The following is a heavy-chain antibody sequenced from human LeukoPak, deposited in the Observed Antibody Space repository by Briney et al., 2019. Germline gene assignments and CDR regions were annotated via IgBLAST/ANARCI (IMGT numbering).Heavy chain of an antibody. Sequence: SETVSLTCTVTGGSISSSSYYWGWIRQPPGKGLEWIGSIYYSGTTYYNPSLESRVTISEDTSKNQFSLMLRSVTAADTAVYFCARQASDYFYYYMDVWGKGTTVTVSS. CDR3: ARQASDYFYYYMDV. V-gene: IGHV4-39*01. CDR2: IYYSGTT. J-gene: IGHJ6*03. CDR1: GGSISSSSYY.